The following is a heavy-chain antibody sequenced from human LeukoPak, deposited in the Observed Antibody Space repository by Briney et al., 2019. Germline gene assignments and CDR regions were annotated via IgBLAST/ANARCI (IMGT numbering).Heavy chain of an antibody. D-gene: IGHD1-26*01. V-gene: IGHV3-7*01. CDR1: GFTFNKYC. Sequence: GGSLRLSCAASGFTFNKYCMSWIRQAPGKGLEWVANIKRDGSEKYYVDSVKGRFTISRDNAENSLYLQMNSLRAEDTAVYYCARGSYSGTCYYFDYWGQGTLVTVSS. CDR2: IKRDGSEK. J-gene: IGHJ4*02. CDR3: ARGSYSGTCYYFDY.